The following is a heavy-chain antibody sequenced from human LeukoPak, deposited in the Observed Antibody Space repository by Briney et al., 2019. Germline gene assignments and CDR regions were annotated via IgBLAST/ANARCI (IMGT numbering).Heavy chain of an antibody. CDR1: GLTFSTYA. CDR2: ISGSGGTT. CDR3: AKGIDTTGYYPFDY. J-gene: IGHJ4*02. D-gene: IGHD3-22*01. Sequence: GGSLRLSCAASGLTFSTYAMSWVRQAPGKGLEWVSAISGSGGTTYYADSVRGRFTISRDNSKNTLYLQMNGLRAEDTAAYSCAKGIDTTGYYPFDYWGQGTLVTVSS. V-gene: IGHV3-23*01.